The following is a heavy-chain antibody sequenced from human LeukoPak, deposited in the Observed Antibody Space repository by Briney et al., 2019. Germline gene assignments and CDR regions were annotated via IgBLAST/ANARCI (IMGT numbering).Heavy chain of an antibody. V-gene: IGHV3-53*01. CDR2: IYSGGST. D-gene: IGHD2-2*01. Sequence: GGSLRLSCAASGFTFSSYGMSWVRQAPGKGLEWVSVIYSGGSTYYADSVKGRFTISRDNSKNTLYRQMNSLRAEDTAVYYCARDLTFCSSTSCSSRRAFDIWGQGTMVTVSS. CDR1: GFTFSSYG. J-gene: IGHJ3*02. CDR3: ARDLTFCSSTSCSSRRAFDI.